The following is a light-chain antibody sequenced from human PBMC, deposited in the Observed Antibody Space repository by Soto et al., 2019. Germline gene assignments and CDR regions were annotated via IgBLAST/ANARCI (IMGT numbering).Light chain of an antibody. CDR3: MQTLQTPPFT. Sequence: MTQSPLSLPVTPGEPASIACRSSQSRLHSNGYNDLDWYLQKPGQSAQLLIYLGSNRASGVPDRISGSGSGTDFTLKISRVEAEDAGVYYCMQTLQTPPFTFGPGTKVDIK. V-gene: IGKV2-28*01. CDR2: LGS. CDR1: QSRLHSNGYND. J-gene: IGKJ3*01.